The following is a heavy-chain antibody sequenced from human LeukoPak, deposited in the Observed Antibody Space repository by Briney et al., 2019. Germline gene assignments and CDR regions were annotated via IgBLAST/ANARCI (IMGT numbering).Heavy chain of an antibody. CDR2: ISAYNGNT. CDR1: GYTFTSYG. D-gene: IGHD6-6*01. CDR3: ARVDSSSPGYYYYYMDV. Sequence: ASVKVSCKASGYTFTSYGISWVRQAPGQGLEWMGWISAYNGNTNYAQKLQGRVTMTTDTSTSTAYMELRSLRSDDTAVYYCARVDSSSPGYYYYYMDVWGKGTTVTVSS. J-gene: IGHJ6*03. V-gene: IGHV1-18*01.